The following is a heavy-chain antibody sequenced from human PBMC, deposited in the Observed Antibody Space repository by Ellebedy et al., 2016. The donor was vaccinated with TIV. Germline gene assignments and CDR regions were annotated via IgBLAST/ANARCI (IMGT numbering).Heavy chain of an antibody. Sequence: GGSLRLSCAASGFTFGSFAMHWVRQAPGKGLEWPSVISGDGVNTYSAASAKGRFTITRDNFKNTLFLQVNRRRAEDTAVYYCAKGSSSGFNYDRVGFQYWGQGTLVTVSS. D-gene: IGHD3-22*01. J-gene: IGHJ4*02. CDR1: GFTFGSFA. CDR2: ISGDGVNT. CDR3: AKGSSSGFNYDRVGFQY. V-gene: IGHV3-23*01.